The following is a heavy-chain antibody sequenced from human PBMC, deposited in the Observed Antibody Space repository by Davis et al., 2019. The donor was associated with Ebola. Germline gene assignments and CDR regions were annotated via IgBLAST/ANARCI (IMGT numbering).Heavy chain of an antibody. CDR2: ISSSSSYI. CDR1: GFTFSSYE. CDR3: ASIRYYYYGMDV. J-gene: IGHJ6*02. D-gene: IGHD1-14*01. V-gene: IGHV3-21*01. Sequence: GESLKISCAASGFTFSSYEMNWVRQAPGKGLEWVSSISSSSSYIYYADSVKGRFTISRDNAKNSLYLQMNSLRAEDTAVYYCASIRYYYYGMDVWGQGTTVTVSS.